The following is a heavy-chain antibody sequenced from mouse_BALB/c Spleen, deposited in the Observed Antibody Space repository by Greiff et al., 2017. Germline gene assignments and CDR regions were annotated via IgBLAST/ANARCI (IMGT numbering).Heavy chain of an antibody. J-gene: IGHJ1*01. Sequence: EVKLVESGGDLVKPGGSLKLSCAASGFTFSSYGMSWVRQTPDKRLEWVATISSGGSYTYYPDSVKGRFTISRDNAKNTLYLQMSSLKSEDTAMYYCARHAILRYFDVWGAGTTVTVSS. CDR1: GFTFSSYG. V-gene: IGHV5-6*01. D-gene: IGHD1-1*01. CDR2: ISSGGSYT. CDR3: ARHAILRYFDV.